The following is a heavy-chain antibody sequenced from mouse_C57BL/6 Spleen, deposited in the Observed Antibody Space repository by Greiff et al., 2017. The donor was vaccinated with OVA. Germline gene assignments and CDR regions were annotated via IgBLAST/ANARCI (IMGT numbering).Heavy chain of an antibody. J-gene: IGHJ2*01. CDR1: GFTFSDYG. CDR2: ISSGRSTI. D-gene: IGHD2-5*01. CDR3: ARDYSNPDY. V-gene: IGHV5-17*01. Sequence: EVKLVESGGGLVKPGGSLKLSCAASGFTFSDYGMHWVRQAPEKGLEWVAYISSGRSTIYYADTVKGRFTISRYNAKNTLFLQMTRLRSKDTAIYYCARDYSNPDYWGQGTTLTVSS.